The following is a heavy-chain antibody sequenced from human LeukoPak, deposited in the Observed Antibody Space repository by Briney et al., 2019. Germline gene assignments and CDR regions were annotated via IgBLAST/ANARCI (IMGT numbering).Heavy chain of an antibody. V-gene: IGHV3-7*01. J-gene: IGHJ4*02. CDR1: GFTFSSYW. Sequence: GGSLRLSCAASGFTFSSYWMSWVRQAPGKGLEWAANIKQDGSEKYYVDSVKGRFTISRDNAKNSLYLQMNSLRAEDTAVYYCAREAATGGGALDYWGQGTLVTVSS. CDR3: AREAATGGGALDY. CDR2: IKQDGSEK. D-gene: IGHD6-13*01.